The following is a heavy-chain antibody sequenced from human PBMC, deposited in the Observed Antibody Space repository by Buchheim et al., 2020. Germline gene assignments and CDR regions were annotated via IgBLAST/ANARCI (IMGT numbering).Heavy chain of an antibody. CDR1: GGSISSGGYY. J-gene: IGHJ6*02. CDR3: ARDRVYDFGPYGMDV. Sequence: QVQLQESGPGLVKPSQTLSLTCTVSGGSISSGGYYWSWIGQHPGKGLEWIGYIYYSGSTYYNPSLKRRVTRSVDTSKNQFSLKLSSVTAADTAVYYCARDRVYDFGPYGMDVWGQGTT. D-gene: IGHD3-3*01. CDR2: IYYSGST. V-gene: IGHV4-31*03.